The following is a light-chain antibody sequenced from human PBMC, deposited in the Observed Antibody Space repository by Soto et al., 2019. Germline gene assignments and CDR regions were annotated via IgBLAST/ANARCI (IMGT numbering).Light chain of an antibody. Sequence: EIVLTQSPGTLSLSPGERATLSCRASQSVSSNSLAWYQQQPGQAPRLLIYGASSRSTGITDRFSGSGSGTDFTLTISRLQPEDFAVYHCQQYHSSTLTFGGGTKVEIK. CDR1: QSVSSNS. J-gene: IGKJ4*01. V-gene: IGKV3-20*01. CDR2: GAS. CDR3: QQYHSSTLT.